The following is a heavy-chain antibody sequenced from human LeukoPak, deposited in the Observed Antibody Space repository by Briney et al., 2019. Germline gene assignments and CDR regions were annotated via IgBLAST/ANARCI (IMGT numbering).Heavy chain of an antibody. CDR2: ISGSGNDI. Sequence: PGGSLRLSCAASGFTFSSYAMSWVRQAPGKGLEFVSGISGSGNDIYYADSVKGRFTISRDNSKNTLYLQMSSLRAEDTAVYYCAEYWDPRVRTFDIWGQGTVVTVS. D-gene: IGHD6-6*01. CDR1: GFTFSSYA. V-gene: IGHV3-23*01. J-gene: IGHJ3*02. CDR3: AEYWDPRVRTFDI.